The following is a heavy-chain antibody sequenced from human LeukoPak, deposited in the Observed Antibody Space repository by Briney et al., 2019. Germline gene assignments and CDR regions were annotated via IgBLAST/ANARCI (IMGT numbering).Heavy chain of an antibody. Sequence: GGSLRLSCAASGFTFSSYAMHWVRQAPGKGLEWVAVISYDGSNKYYADSVKGRFTISRDNSKNTLYLQMNSLRAEDTAVYYCARDPGYYDSSGYLGYYFDYWGQGTLVTVSS. J-gene: IGHJ4*02. CDR2: ISYDGSNK. CDR3: ARDPGYYDSSGYLGYYFDY. D-gene: IGHD3-22*01. CDR1: GFTFSSYA. V-gene: IGHV3-30*04.